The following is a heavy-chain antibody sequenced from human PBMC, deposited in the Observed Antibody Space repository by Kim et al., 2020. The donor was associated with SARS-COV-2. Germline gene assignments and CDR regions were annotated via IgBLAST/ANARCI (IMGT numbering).Heavy chain of an antibody. CDR3: AKRGPYSSGWYYFDD. V-gene: IGHV3-23*01. D-gene: IGHD6-19*01. Sequence: GGSLRLSWAASGFTFTSYTMSWVRQAPGKGLEWVSGINGSGGSTYYADSVKGRFTISRDNSNNTLYLQMNTLRAEDTAVYYCAKRGPYSSGWYYFDDWGQGNLVTVSS. CDR1: GFTFTSYT. J-gene: IGHJ4*02. CDR2: INGSGGST.